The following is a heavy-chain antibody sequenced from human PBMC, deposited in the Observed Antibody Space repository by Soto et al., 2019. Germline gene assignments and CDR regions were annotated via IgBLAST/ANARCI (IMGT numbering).Heavy chain of an antibody. D-gene: IGHD1-7*01. CDR3: ARDLSGTTGLYYYYYGMDV. CDR1: GGSISSGDYY. CDR2: IYYSGST. J-gene: IGHJ6*02. Sequence: QVQLQESGPGLVKPSQTLSLTCTVSGGSISSGDYYWSWIRQPPGKGLEWIGYIYYSGSTYYNPSLMSRVTISVDTSKNQFSLKLSSVTAADTAVYYCARDLSGTTGLYYYYYGMDVWGQGTTVTVSS. V-gene: IGHV4-30-4*01.